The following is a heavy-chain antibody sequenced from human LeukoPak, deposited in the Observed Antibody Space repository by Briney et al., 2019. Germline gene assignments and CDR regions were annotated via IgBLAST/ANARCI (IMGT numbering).Heavy chain of an antibody. CDR2: ISSSGSTI. J-gene: IGHJ5*02. CDR3: ARGGSVAATNWFDP. Sequence: GGSLRLSCAAAGFTFSSYAMSWVRQTPGKGLEWVSYISSSGSTIYYADSVKGRFTISRDNAKNSLYLQMNSLRAEDTAVYYCARGGSVAATNWFDPWGQGTLVTVSS. CDR1: GFTFSSYA. V-gene: IGHV3-48*03. D-gene: IGHD6-19*01.